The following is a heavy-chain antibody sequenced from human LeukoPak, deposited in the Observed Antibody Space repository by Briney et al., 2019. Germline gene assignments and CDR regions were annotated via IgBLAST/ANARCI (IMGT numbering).Heavy chain of an antibody. CDR3: ARVQLERSGEPFDY. CDR1: GYTFSSDG. Sequence: GASVKVCCKASGYTFSSDGISWVRQAPGQGLEWMGWISSYNGNTKYAEKLQGRVTMTTDTSTSTAYMELRSLRSDDTAVYYCARVQLERSGEPFDYWGQGTLVTVSS. J-gene: IGHJ4*02. D-gene: IGHD1-1*01. CDR2: ISSYNGNT. V-gene: IGHV1-18*01.